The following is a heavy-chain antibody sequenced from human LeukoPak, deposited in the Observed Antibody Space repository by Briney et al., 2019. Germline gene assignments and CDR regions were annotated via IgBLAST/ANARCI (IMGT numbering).Heavy chain of an antibody. D-gene: IGHD3-10*01. CDR2: IYSGGST. CDR1: GVTVSSNY. Sequence: PGGSLRLSCAASGVTVSSNYMSWVRQAPGRGLEWVSVIYSGGSTFYADSVKGRFTISRDNSKNTLYLQMNSLRAEDTAVYYCARGRYYGSGSLNYYYYYYMDVWGKGTTVTISS. CDR3: ARGRYYGSGSLNYYYYYYMDV. V-gene: IGHV3-53*01. J-gene: IGHJ6*03.